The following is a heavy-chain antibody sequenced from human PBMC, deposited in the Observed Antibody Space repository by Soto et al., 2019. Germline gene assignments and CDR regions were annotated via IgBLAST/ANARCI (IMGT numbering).Heavy chain of an antibody. Sequence: QVQLQESGPGLVKPSETLSLTCTVSGGSLTSGSYYWSWIRQPTGKGLEWIGNIYYRGSTNYNPALKSRVTISVDTCKNQFSLKLSAVTAADRAVYYCARVATVTTWEEHRGQGTLVTVSS. V-gene: IGHV4-61*01. CDR3: ARVATVTTWEEH. CDR2: IYYRGST. CDR1: GGSLTSGSYY. J-gene: IGHJ4*02. D-gene: IGHD4-17*01.